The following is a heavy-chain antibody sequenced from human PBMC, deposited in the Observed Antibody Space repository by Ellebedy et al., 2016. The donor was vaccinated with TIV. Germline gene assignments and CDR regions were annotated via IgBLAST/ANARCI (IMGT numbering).Heavy chain of an antibody. CDR3: ARVVWQQPVSYAFDI. CDR2: ISYSGSI. D-gene: IGHD6-13*01. Sequence: MPSETLSLTCTVSGGSISSYYWSWIRQPPGKGLEWIGYISYSGSINYNPSLKSRVTILVDTSKNQFSLRLGSVTAADTAVYYCARVVWQQPVSYAFDIWGQGKMVTVSS. J-gene: IGHJ3*02. CDR1: GGSISSYY. V-gene: IGHV4-59*01.